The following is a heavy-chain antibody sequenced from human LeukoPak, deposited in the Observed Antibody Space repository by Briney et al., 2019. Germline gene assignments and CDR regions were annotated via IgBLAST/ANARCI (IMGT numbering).Heavy chain of an antibody. J-gene: IGHJ4*02. CDR2: IWNDGSNK. V-gene: IGHV3-33*06. CDR3: AKDSQRGFDYSNSLEY. Sequence: PGGSLRLSCAASGFTFSHYGMHWVRQAPGKGLEWAAVIWNDGSNKYYADSVKGRFTIYRDDSQNMLYLQMDSLRAEDTAVYYCAKDSQRGFDYSNSLEYWGQGALVTVSS. CDR1: GFTFSHYG. D-gene: IGHD4-11*01.